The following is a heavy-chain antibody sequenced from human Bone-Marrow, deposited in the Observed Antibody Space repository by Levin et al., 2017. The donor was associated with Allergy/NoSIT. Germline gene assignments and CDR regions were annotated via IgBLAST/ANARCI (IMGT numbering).Heavy chain of an antibody. J-gene: IGHJ4*02. CDR3: AKYYDFWSGEDFFDY. Sequence: GGSLRLSCAASGLAFSRYAMSWVRQAPGKGLEWVSVITGSGGTTYYADSVKGRFTISRDNSRSTLYLQMNSLKAEDTAIYYCAKYYDFWSGEDFFDYWGQGTLVTVSS. CDR2: ITGSGGTT. CDR1: GLAFSRYA. D-gene: IGHD3-3*01. V-gene: IGHV3-23*01.